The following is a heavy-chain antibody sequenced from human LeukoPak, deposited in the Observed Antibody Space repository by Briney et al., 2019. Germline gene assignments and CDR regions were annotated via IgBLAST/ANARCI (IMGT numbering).Heavy chain of an antibody. J-gene: IGHJ3*02. CDR1: GGALSSYH. D-gene: IGHD3-22*01. CDR3: AGTYYFDSSGHYFGGNGFDI. CDR2: ISYRGNT. V-gene: IGHV4-59*12. Sequence: SETLSLTCTVSGGALSSYHWSWVRQSPGRGLEWLGHISYRGNTDYNPALKSRVTISVDMFYNQFSLKLSSVTAADTAVYYCAGTYYFDSSGHYFGGNGFDIWGQGTMVTVSS.